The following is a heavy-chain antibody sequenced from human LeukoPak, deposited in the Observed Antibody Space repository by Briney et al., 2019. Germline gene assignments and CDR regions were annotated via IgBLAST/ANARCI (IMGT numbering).Heavy chain of an antibody. CDR2: IYYSGNT. J-gene: IGHJ4*02. D-gene: IGHD2-15*01. CDR3: TRDVGSGGFDS. V-gene: IGHV4-59*01. Sequence: SETLSLTCTVSGGSISSDYWTWIRKPPGKGLEWIGDIYYSGNTRNNPSLKSRVTISIDTSKRQFSLKLSSVTAADTAIYYCTRDVGSGGFDSWGQGTLVTVSS. CDR1: GGSISSDY.